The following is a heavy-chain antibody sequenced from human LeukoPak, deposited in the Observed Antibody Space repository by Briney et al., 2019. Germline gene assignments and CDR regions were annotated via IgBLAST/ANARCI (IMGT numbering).Heavy chain of an antibody. CDR1: GGSFSGYY. V-gene: IGHV4-34*01. CDR2: INHSGST. J-gene: IGHJ4*02. D-gene: IGHD3-22*01. Sequence: SETLSLTCVFYGGSFSGYYWSWIRQPPGKGLEWIGEINHSGSTNYNPSLKSRVTISVDTSKNQFSLKLSSVTAADTAVYYCARGRARKRYYYDSSGYYYDYWGQGTLVTVSS. CDR3: ARGRARKRYYYDSSGYYYDY.